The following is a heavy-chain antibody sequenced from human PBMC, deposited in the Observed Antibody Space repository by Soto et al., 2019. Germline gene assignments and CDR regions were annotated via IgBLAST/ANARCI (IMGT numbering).Heavy chain of an antibody. V-gene: IGHV4-4*02. CDR3: AYRTGWYRVDV. D-gene: IGHD6-19*01. CDR1: GASVSTPYW. J-gene: IGHJ3*01. Sequence: QVYLQESGPGLVKPSGTLSLTCAVSGASVSTPYWWTWVRQPPGKDLEWIGDVYHTGGNNYNPSLLSRVTISLDRSKNQFSQDLVSVTAPNTAIYSCAYRTGWYRVDVWGQGTMVIVSS. CDR2: VYHTGGN.